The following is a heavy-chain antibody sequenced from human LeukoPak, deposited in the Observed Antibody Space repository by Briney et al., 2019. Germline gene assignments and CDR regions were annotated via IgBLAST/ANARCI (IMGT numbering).Heavy chain of an antibody. J-gene: IGHJ6*02. D-gene: IGHD1-26*01. Sequence: GGSLRLSCAASGFTVSNNYMRWVRQAPGKGLEWVSVIYTAGTTYYADSVKGRFTISRDNSRNTLYLQMNSLRAEDTAVYYCAKSPGTYSYYSYLDVWGQGTTVTVSS. CDR3: AKSPGTYSYYSYLDV. CDR1: GFTVSNNY. CDR2: IYTAGTT. V-gene: IGHV3-66*01.